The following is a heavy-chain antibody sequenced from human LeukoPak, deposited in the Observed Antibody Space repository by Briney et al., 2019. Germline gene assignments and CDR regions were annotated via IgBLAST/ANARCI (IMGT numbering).Heavy chain of an antibody. Sequence: SETLSLTCAVYGGSFSGYYWSWIRQPPGKGLEWIGEINHSGSTNYNPSLKSRVTISVDTSKNQFSLKLSSVTAADTAVYYCARGPARLLTGGDYYYYGMDVWGQGTRSPSP. J-gene: IGHJ6*02. V-gene: IGHV4-34*01. CDR1: GGSFSGYY. CDR3: ARGPARLLTGGDYYYYGMDV. CDR2: INHSGST. D-gene: IGHD3-16*01.